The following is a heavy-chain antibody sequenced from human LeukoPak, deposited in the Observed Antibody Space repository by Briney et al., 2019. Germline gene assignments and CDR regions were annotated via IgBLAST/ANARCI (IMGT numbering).Heavy chain of an antibody. J-gene: IGHJ4*02. CDR3: TLAIAAAGHY. Sequence: SETLSLTCTVSGGSISSSSYYWGWIRRPPGKGLEWIGSIYYSGSTYYNPSLKSRVTISVDTSKNQFSLKLSSVTAADTAVYYCTLAIAAAGHYWGQGTLVTVSS. V-gene: IGHV4-39*01. CDR1: GGSISSSSYY. CDR2: IYYSGST. D-gene: IGHD6-13*01.